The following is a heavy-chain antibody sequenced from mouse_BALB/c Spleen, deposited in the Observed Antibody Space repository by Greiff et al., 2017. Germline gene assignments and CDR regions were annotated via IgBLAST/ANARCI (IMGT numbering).Heavy chain of an antibody. CDR3: NAWYLAY. D-gene: IGHD1-1*02. CDR2: IDPENGDT. J-gene: IGHJ3*01. V-gene: IGHV14-4*02. CDR1: GFNIKDYY. Sequence: EVKLMESGAELVRSGASVKLSCTASGFNIKDYYMHWVKQRPEQGLEWIGWIDPENGDTEYAPKFQGKATMTADTSSNTAYLQLSSLTSEDTAVYYCNAWYLAYWGQGTLVTVSA.